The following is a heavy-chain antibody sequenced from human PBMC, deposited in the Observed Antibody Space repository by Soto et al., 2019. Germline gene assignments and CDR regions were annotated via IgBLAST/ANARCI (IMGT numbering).Heavy chain of an antibody. CDR1: GYTFTGYY. J-gene: IGHJ6*02. CDR2: INPNSGGT. D-gene: IGHD6-19*01. V-gene: IGHV1-2*02. Sequence: ASMKVSCKASGYTFTGYYMHWVRQAPGQGLEWMGWINPNSGGTNYAQKFQGRVTMTRDTSISTAYMELSRLRSDDTAVYYCARGRWLDDYGMDVWGQGTTVTVSS. CDR3: ARGRWLDDYGMDV.